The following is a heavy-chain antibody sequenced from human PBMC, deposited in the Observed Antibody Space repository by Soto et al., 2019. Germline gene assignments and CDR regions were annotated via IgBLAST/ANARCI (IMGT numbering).Heavy chain of an antibody. D-gene: IGHD6-25*01. CDR2: ISWNSGSI. CDR3: SKGAAR. Sequence: EVQLVESGGGLVQPGRSLRLSCAASGFTFDDYAMHWVRQAPGKGLEWVSGISWNSGSIGYADSVKGRFTITRDNAKNSLYLQMNSLRAEDTALYYCSKGAARWGQGTLVTVSS. V-gene: IGHV3-9*01. CDR1: GFTFDDYA. J-gene: IGHJ4*02.